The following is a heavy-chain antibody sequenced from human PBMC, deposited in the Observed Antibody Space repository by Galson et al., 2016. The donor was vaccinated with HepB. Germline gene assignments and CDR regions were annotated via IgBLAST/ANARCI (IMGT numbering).Heavy chain of an antibody. V-gene: IGHV4-4*02. J-gene: IGHJ4*02. CDR2: IYHSGST. Sequence: SETLSLTCAVSGGSIRGSNWWTWVRQPPGKGLEWIGEIYHSGSTNYNPSLKSRVTISVDKSKNQFSLKLTSVTAADTAVYYCARLVSGWYPNFDYWGQGTLVTVSS. CDR1: GGSIRGSNW. D-gene: IGHD6-19*01. CDR3: ARLVSGWYPNFDY.